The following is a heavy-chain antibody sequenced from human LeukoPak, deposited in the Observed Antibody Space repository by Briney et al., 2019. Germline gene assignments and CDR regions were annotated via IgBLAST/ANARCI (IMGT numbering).Heavy chain of an antibody. Sequence: SETLSLTCTVSGGSISRYYWSWIRLPPGKGLEWIGYIYYAGATYYNPSLKSRVIISLDTSKNQFSLKLSSVTAADAAVYYCARAGYSYGTGYYLDYWGQGTLVTVSS. D-gene: IGHD5-18*01. V-gene: IGHV4-59*01. CDR1: GGSISRYY. CDR3: ARAGYSYGTGYYLDY. J-gene: IGHJ4*02. CDR2: IYYAGAT.